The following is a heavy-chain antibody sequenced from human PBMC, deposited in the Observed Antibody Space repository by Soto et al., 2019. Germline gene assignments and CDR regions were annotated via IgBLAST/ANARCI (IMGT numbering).Heavy chain of an antibody. CDR1: GGSVSSGSYY. V-gene: IGHV4-61*01. CDR3: AREPDTSITHGMDV. J-gene: IGHJ6*02. Sequence: SETLSLTCTVSGGSVSSGSYYWSWIRQPPGKGLEWIGYIYYSGSTNYNPSLKSRVTISVDTSKNQFSLKLSSVTAADTAVYYCAREPDTSITHGMDVWGQGTTVTVSS. CDR2: IYYSGST. D-gene: IGHD3-10*01.